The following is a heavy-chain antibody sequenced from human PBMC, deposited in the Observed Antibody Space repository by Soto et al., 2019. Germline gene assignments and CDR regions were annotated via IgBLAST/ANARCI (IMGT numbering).Heavy chain of an antibody. V-gene: IGHV1-69*08. CDR3: ARDGGGHYYYYYMDV. Sequence: QVQLVQSGAEVKKPGSSVKVSCKASGGTFSSYTISWVRQAPGQGLEWMGRIIPIRGIANYAQKFQGRVTITADKSTSTAYMELSSLRSEDTAVYYCARDGGGHYYYYYMDVWGKGTTVTVSS. D-gene: IGHD3-10*01. J-gene: IGHJ6*03. CDR1: GGTFSSYT. CDR2: IIPIRGIA.